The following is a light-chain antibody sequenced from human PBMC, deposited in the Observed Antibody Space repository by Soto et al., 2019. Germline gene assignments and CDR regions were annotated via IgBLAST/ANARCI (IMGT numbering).Light chain of an antibody. Sequence: EIVLTQSPGTLSLSPGERVTLSCRASQSVSSTYLAWYQQKPGQAPRLLIYGASSRATGIPDRFSGSGSGTDFTLSISRLEPEDFAVYYCQQYGSSRRTFGQGTKLEIK. CDR3: QQYGSSRRT. J-gene: IGKJ2*01. CDR1: QSVSSTY. V-gene: IGKV3-20*01. CDR2: GAS.